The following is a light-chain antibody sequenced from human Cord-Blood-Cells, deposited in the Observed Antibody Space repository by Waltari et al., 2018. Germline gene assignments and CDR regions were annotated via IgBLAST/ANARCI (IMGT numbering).Light chain of an antibody. CDR1: QSISSW. V-gene: IGKV1-5*03. CDR3: QQYNSSPYT. Sequence: DIQITPSPSPLSASVGDRVTITCRASQSISSWFAWYQQKPGKAPKLLIYKASSLESGVPSRFSGSGSWTEFTLTISSLQPDDFATYYCQQYNSSPYTFGQGTKLEIK. CDR2: KAS. J-gene: IGKJ2*01.